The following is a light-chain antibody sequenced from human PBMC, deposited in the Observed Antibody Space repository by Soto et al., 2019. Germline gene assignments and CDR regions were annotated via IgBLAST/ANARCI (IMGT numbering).Light chain of an antibody. Sequence: EIVLTQSPGTLSLSPGERATLSCRASQSVSSTYLAWYQQKPGQAPRLLLYGTSSRATGIPDRFSGSGSGTDFTLTIRRLEREDFAVYYCQQYGSSPPYTFGQGTKLEIK. V-gene: IGKV3-20*01. J-gene: IGKJ2*01. CDR2: GTS. CDR1: QSVSSTY. CDR3: QQYGSSPPYT.